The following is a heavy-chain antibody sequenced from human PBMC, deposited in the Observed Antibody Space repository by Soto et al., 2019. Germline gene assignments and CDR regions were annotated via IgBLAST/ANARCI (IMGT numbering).Heavy chain of an antibody. V-gene: IGHV1-8*01. CDR2: MNPNNGNT. D-gene: IGHD7-27*01. CDR1: AYTFTSYD. Sequence: ASVKVSCKAAAYTFTSYDINWVRQATGQDFEWMGWMNPNNGNTAYAQKFQGRVTMTRDTSKSTAFMELSSLTSEDTAVYYCASGPRNWGVDYWGQGTLVTVSS. J-gene: IGHJ4*02. CDR3: ASGPRNWGVDY.